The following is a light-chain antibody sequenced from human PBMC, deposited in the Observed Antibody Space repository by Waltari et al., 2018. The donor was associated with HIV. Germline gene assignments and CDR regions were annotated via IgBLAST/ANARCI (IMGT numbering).Light chain of an antibody. J-gene: IGLJ1*01. Sequence: QSALTQPASVSGSPGQSIAIACTGTTSDVGGYNYVSWFQQHPDEAPKLIIYDVGERPSSISDRFSGSKSANTASLTISGLQPEDEADYYCSSFTSDFTFVFGTGTRVTVL. V-gene: IGLV2-14*01. CDR3: SSFTSDFTFV. CDR1: TSDVGGYNY. CDR2: DVG.